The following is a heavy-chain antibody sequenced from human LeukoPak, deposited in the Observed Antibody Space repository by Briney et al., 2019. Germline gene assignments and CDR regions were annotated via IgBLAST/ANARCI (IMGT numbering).Heavy chain of an antibody. V-gene: IGHV1-69*01. CDR3: ARSGVPAAMRGSAFDI. CDR2: IIPIFGTA. Sequence: ASVKVSCKASGGTFSSYAISWVRHAPGQGLEWMGGIIPIFGTANYAQEFQGRVTITADESTSTAYMELSSLRSEDTAVYYCARSGVPAAMRGSAFDIWGQGTMVTVSS. CDR1: GGTFSSYA. D-gene: IGHD2-2*01. J-gene: IGHJ3*02.